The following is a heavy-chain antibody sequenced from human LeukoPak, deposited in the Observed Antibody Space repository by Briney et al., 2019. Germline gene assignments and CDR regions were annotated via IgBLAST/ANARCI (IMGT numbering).Heavy chain of an antibody. CDR3: AKEIYRVFWY. V-gene: IGHV1-58*02. D-gene: IGHD2/OR15-2a*01. CDR2: IVVGSGNT. CDR1: GFTFTSSA. J-gene: IGHJ4*02. Sequence: ASVKVSCKASGFTFTSSAMQWVRQARGQRLEWIGWIVVGSGNTNYAQKFQERVTITRDMSTSTAYMELNSLRAEDTAVYYCAKEIYRVFWYWGQGTLVTVSS.